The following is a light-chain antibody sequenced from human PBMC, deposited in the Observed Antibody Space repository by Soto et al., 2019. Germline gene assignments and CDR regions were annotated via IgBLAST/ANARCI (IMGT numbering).Light chain of an antibody. CDR3: GTWDSSLSAGV. J-gene: IGLJ3*02. V-gene: IGLV1-51*01. Sequence: QSVLTQPPSVSAAPGQRVTISCSGSRSNMGINYVSWYQQLPGTAPKVLIYDNNKRPSGIPDRFSGSKSGTSATLGITGLQTGDEADYYCGTWDSSLSAGVFGGGTKVT. CDR1: RSNMGINY. CDR2: DNN.